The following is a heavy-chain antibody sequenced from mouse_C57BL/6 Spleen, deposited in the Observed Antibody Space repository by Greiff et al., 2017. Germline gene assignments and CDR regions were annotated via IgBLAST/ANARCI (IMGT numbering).Heavy chain of an antibody. CDR1: GYSITSGYY. Sequence: EVQVVESGPGLVKPSQSLSLTCSVTGYSITSGYYWNWIRQFPGNKLEWMGYISYDGSNNYNPSLKNRISITRDTSKNQLFLKLNSVTTEATATYYCARAQDYYGSCYGYWCPGTTLTVSS. CDR3: ARAQDYYGSCYGY. J-gene: IGHJ2*01. CDR2: ISYDGSN. D-gene: IGHD1-1*01. V-gene: IGHV3-6*01.